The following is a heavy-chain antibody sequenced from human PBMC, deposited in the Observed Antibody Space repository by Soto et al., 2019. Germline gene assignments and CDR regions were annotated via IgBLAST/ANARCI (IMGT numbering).Heavy chain of an antibody. Sequence: GGSLRLSCAASGFTFSSYWMSWVRQAPGKGLEWVANIKQDGSEKYYVDSVKGRFTISRDNAKNSLYLQMNSLRAEDTAVYYCARAGYSSNNYYYYGMDVWGQGTTVTVSS. V-gene: IGHV3-7*05. CDR2: IKQDGSEK. J-gene: IGHJ6*02. D-gene: IGHD6-13*01. CDR1: GFTFSSYW. CDR3: ARAGYSSNNYYYYGMDV.